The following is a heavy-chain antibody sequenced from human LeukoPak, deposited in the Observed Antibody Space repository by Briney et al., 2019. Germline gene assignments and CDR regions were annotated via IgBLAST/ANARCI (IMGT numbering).Heavy chain of an antibody. V-gene: IGHV4-34*01. J-gene: IGHJ4*02. CDR1: GGSFSGYY. D-gene: IGHD5-18*01. CDR2: INHSGST. Sequence: SETLSLTCAVYGGSFSGYYWSWIRQPPGKGLEWVGEINHSGSTNYNPSLKSRVTISVDTSKNQCSLKVRSVTAADTAVYYCARMAAMVTLDYWGQGTLVTVSS. CDR3: ARMAAMVTLDY.